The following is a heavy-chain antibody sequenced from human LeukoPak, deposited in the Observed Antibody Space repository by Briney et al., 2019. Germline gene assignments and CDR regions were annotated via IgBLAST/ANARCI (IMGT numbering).Heavy chain of an antibody. J-gene: IGHJ3*02. CDR2: IIPIFGTA. CDR1: GGTFSSYA. CDR3: ATYTSRWYPTFDI. V-gene: IGHV1-69*05. D-gene: IGHD6-13*01. Sequence: SVKVSCKASGGTFSSYAISWVRQAPGQGLEWMGGIIPIFGTANYAQKFQGRVTITTDESTSTAYMELSSLRSDDTALYYCATYTSRWYPTFDIWGQGTMVTVSS.